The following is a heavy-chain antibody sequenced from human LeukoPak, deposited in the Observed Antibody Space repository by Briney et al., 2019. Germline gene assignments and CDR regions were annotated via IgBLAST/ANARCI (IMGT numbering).Heavy chain of an antibody. CDR2: IRHDGSNK. J-gene: IGHJ4*02. V-gene: IGHV3-30*02. Sequence: GGSLRLSCAASGFTFSSYGMHWVRQAPGKGLEWVAFIRHDGSNKYYADSVKGRFTISRDNSKNTLYLQMNSLRAEDTAVYYCAKDGRGITYYFDYWGQGTLVTVSS. D-gene: IGHD3-10*01. CDR1: GFTFSSYG. CDR3: AKDGRGITYYFDY.